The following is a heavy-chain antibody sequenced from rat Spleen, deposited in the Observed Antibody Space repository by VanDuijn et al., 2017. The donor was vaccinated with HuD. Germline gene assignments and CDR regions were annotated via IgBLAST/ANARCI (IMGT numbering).Heavy chain of an antibody. CDR3: ATAGYTTGYYYAGGFDY. D-gene: IGHD1-6*01. CDR1: GFTFSDYN. Sequence: EVQLVESGGGLVQPGTSLKLSCAASGFTFSDYNMAWVRQAPKKGLEWVATISYDGSSTYYRDSVKGRFTISRDNAKSTLYLQMDSLRSEDTATYYCATAGYTTGYYYAGGFDYWGQGVMVTVSS. V-gene: IGHV5-7*01. J-gene: IGHJ2*01. CDR2: ISYDGSST.